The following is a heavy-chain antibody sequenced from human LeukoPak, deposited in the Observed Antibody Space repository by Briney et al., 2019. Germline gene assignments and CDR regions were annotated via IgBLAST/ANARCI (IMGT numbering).Heavy chain of an antibody. CDR2: ISGRGGST. V-gene: IGHV3-23*01. CDR3: AKDPDFWSGYSLGYFDY. J-gene: IGHJ4*02. Sequence: GGSLRLSCAASGFTFSSYAMSWVRQAPGKGLEWVSAISGRGGSTYYADSVKGRFTISRDNSKNTLYLQMNSLRAEDTAVYYCAKDPDFWSGYSLGYFDYWGQGTLVTVSS. CDR1: GFTFSSYA. D-gene: IGHD3-3*01.